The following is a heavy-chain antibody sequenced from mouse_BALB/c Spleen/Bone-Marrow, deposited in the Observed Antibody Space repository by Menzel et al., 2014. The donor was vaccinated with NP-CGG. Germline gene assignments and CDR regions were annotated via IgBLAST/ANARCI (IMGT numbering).Heavy chain of an antibody. CDR3: GGQDGYYGGFAY. Sequence: EVQLQQSGPELVKPGASVKISCKASGYSFTGYSMNWVKQSHGKSLEWIGRINPYNGDTFYNQKFKGKATLTVDKSSSTAHMELLSLTSEDSAVYYCGGQDGYYGGFAYWGQGTLVTVSA. V-gene: IGHV1-37*01. CDR2: INPYNGDT. CDR1: GYSFTGYS. D-gene: IGHD2-3*01. J-gene: IGHJ3*01.